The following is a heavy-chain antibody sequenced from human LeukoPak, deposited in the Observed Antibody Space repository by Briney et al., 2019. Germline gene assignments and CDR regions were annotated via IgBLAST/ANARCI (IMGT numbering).Heavy chain of an antibody. V-gene: IGHV3-66*01. J-gene: IGHJ4*02. CDR3: ARGRPAHYFDS. CDR2: IYSGGYT. CDR1: GFTVSSTY. D-gene: IGHD6-6*01. Sequence: PGGSLRLSCAASGFTVSSTYLTWVRQAPGKGLEWLSVIYSGGYTYYADSVKRRFFISRDISENMVYLQMNSLSVEDTAVYFCARGRPAHYFDSWGPGTLVTVS.